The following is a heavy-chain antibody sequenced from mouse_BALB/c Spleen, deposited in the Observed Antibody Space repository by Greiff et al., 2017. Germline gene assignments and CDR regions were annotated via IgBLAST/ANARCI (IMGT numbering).Heavy chain of an antibody. J-gene: IGHJ4*01. V-gene: IGHV1-4*02. CDR1: GYTFTSYT. CDR3: ARYGSYAMDY. Sequence: LQESAAELARPGASVKMSCKASGYTFTSYTMHWVKQRPGQGLEWIGYINPSSGYTEYNQKFKDKTTLTADKSSSTAYMQLSSLTSEDSAVYYCARYGSYAMDYWGQGTSVTVSS. CDR2: INPSSGYT. D-gene: IGHD1-1*02.